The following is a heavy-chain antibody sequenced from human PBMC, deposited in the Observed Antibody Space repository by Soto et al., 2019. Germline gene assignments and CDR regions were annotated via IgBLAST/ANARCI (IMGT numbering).Heavy chain of an antibody. V-gene: IGHV3-23*01. CDR2: ISGSGGST. CDR1: GFTFSSYA. CDR3: AKEPDWLTVDYYCYGMDV. Sequence: EVQLLESGGGLVQPGGSLRLSCAASGFTFSSYAMSWVRQAPGKGLEWVSAISGSGGSTYYADSVKGRFTISRDNSKNTLDLEMNRLRAEDTAVYYGAKEPDWLTVDYYCYGMDVWGQGTTVTVSS. J-gene: IGHJ6*02. D-gene: IGHD3-9*01.